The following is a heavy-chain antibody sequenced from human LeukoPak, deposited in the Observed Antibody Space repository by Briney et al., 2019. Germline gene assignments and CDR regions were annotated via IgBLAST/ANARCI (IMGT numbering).Heavy chain of an antibody. V-gene: IGHV4-30-2*01. D-gene: IGHD3-10*01. CDR2: IYHSGST. CDR3: ARLVRQYYFDY. Sequence: PSETLSLTCAVSGGSISGGGYSWSWIRQPPGKGLEWIGYIYHSGSTYYNPSLKSRVTISVDRSKNQFSLKLSSVTAADTAVYYCARLVRQYYFDYWGQGTLVTVSS. CDR1: GGSISGGGYS. J-gene: IGHJ4*02.